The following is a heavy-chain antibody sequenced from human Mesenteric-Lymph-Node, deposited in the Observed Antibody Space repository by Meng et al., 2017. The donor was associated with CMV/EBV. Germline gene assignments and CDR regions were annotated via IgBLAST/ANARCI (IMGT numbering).Heavy chain of an antibody. V-gene: IGHV4-39*07. CDR2: IHYSGST. CDR1: DDSISSTSYY. CDR3: AREQYCSSTSCSHFIDY. Sequence: SETLSLTCTVSDDSISSTSYYWAWIRQPPGKGLEWIGSIHYSGSTYQNPSLKSRVTISVDTSKNQFSLKLSSVTAADTAVYYCAREQYCSSTSCSHFIDYWGQGTLVTVSS. D-gene: IGHD2-2*01. J-gene: IGHJ4*02.